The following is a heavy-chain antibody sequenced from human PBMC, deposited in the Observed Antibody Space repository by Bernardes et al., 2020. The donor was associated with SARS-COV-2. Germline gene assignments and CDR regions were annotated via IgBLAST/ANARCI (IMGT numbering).Heavy chain of an antibody. V-gene: IGHV3-74*01. CDR3: ARDVGWTGGI. Sequence: GGSLRLSCAASGFTFTSYWMHWVRQVPGKGLVWVARIRGDGSVTEYADSVKGRFTISRDNAKNSLYLQMNSLRADDTAVYYCARDVGWTGGIWGQGTLVIVSS. CDR1: GFTFTSYW. D-gene: IGHD6-13*01. CDR2: IRGDGSVT. J-gene: IGHJ4*02.